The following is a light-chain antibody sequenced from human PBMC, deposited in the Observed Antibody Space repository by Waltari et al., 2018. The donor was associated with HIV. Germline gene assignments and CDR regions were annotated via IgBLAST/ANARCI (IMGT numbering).Light chain of an antibody. CDR2: GAS. J-gene: IGKJ3*01. V-gene: IGKV3-20*01. CDR1: QSVSKNY. Sequence: EIVLTQSPGTLSLSPGERATLSCRASQSVSKNYLAWYQQKSGQAPRLLIYGASSSATGIADRFSGSGSGTDFTLTISRLEPEDFAVYYCQQYGSSPCTFGPGTKVDVK. CDR3: QQYGSSPCT.